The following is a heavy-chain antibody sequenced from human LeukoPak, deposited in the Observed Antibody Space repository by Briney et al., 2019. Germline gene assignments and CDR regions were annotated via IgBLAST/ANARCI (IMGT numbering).Heavy chain of an antibody. CDR2: IYYSGST. V-gene: IGHV4-30-4*01. CDR3: ARGGPNDFWSDTYSFIDC. Sequence: SETLSLTCTVSGGSISSGDYYWSWIRQPPGKGLEWIGYIYYSGSTYYNPSLKSRVTISVDTSKNQFSLKLSSVTAADTAVYYCARGGPNDFWSDTYSFIDCWGQGTLVTVSS. CDR1: GGSISSGDYY. J-gene: IGHJ4*02. D-gene: IGHD3-3*01.